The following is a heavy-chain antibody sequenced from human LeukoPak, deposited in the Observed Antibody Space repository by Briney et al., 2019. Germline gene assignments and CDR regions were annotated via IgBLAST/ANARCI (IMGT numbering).Heavy chain of an antibody. J-gene: IGHJ6*03. CDR3: ARARGEGGYDPFYYYYMDV. Sequence: ASVKVSCKASGGTFSSYAISWVRQAPGQGLEWMGRFIPIFGTANYAQKFQGRVTITADKSTSTAYMELSSLRSEDTAVYYCARARGEGGYDPFYYYYMDVWGKGTTVTVSS. V-gene: IGHV1-69*06. CDR1: GGTFSSYA. D-gene: IGHD5-12*01. CDR2: FIPIFGTA.